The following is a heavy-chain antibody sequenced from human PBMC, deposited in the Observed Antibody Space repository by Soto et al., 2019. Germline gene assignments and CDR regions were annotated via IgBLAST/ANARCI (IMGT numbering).Heavy chain of an antibody. V-gene: IGHV4-59*01. J-gene: IGHJ4*02. CDR3: TAGEASSRNLAPYYLDF. CDR1: GGSMRNYF. Sequence: LSLTCTVSGGSMRNYFWTWIRQPPGKGLEWIGYIHYSGTTSFFPSYNPSLRSRVTISEDTSKNQFSLKLLSVTTADTAVYFCTAGEASSRNLAPYYLDFWGQGTLVTVSS. D-gene: IGHD6-13*01. CDR2: IHYSGTT.